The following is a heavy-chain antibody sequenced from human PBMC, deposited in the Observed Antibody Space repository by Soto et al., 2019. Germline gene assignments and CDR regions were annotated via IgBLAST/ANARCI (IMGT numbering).Heavy chain of an antibody. CDR2: FDPEDGET. Sequence: ASVKVSCKVSGYTLTELSMHWVRQAPGKGLEWMGGFDPEDGETIYAQKFQGRVTMTGDTSTDTAYMELSSLRSEDTAVYYCATVDGLVVATYSNWSDPWGQGTLVTVSS. J-gene: IGHJ5*02. CDR3: ATVDGLVVATYSNWSDP. CDR1: GYTLTELS. D-gene: IGHD5-12*01. V-gene: IGHV1-24*01.